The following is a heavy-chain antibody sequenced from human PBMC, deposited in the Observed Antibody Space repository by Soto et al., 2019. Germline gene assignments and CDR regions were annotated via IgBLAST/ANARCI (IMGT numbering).Heavy chain of an antibody. CDR2: IYTSGST. CDR3: AREGYDFWSGYTTYYYYGMDV. V-gene: IGHV4-4*07. J-gene: IGHJ6*02. Sequence: QVQLQESGPGLVKPSETLSLTCTVSGGSISSYYWSWIRQPAGKGLEWIGRIYTSGSTNYNPSLKSLVTMSVDTSKNQFSLKLSSVTAADTAVYYCAREGYDFWSGYTTYYYYGMDVWGQGTTVTVSS. CDR1: GGSISSYY. D-gene: IGHD3-3*01.